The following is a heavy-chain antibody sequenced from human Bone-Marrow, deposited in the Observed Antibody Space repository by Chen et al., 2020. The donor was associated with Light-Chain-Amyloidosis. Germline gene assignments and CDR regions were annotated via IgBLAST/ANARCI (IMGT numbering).Heavy chain of an antibody. CDR3: ARAVDYSNYGWFDP. J-gene: IGHJ5*02. V-gene: IGHV4-39*01. CDR1: GGSTRSSSHY. CDR2: VYYSGRT. Sequence: QVQLQESGRGLMKPSETLFLTCSVSGGSTRSSSHYWGWIRQPPRKGLEWIGSVYYSGRTYYSPSRKSRVSISIDTSKNQFTLRLTSVTAADSAVYFCARAVDYSNYGWFDPWGQGTLVTVSS. D-gene: IGHD4-4*01.